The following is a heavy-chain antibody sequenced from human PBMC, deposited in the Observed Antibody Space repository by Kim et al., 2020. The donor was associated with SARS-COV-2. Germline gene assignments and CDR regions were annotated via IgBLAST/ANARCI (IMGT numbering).Heavy chain of an antibody. CDR2: IYYSGST. V-gene: IGHV4-59*13. CDR3: ARSTFGDGYNYPFDY. J-gene: IGHJ4*02. Sequence: SETLSLTCTVSGGSISSYYWSWIRQPPRKGLEWIGYIYYSGSTNYNPSLKRRVTISVDTSKNRFALKLSSVTAADTAVYYCARSTFGDGYNYPFDYWGQGTLVTVSS. D-gene: IGHD5-12*01. CDR1: GGSISSYY.